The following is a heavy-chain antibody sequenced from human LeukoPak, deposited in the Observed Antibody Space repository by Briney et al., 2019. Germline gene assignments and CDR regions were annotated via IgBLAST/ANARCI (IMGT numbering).Heavy chain of an antibody. J-gene: IGHJ4*02. CDR2: IYYSGST. Sequence: SETLSLTCTVSGGSISSSSYYWGWIRQPPGKGLEWIGSIYYSGSTYYNPSLKSRVTISVDTSKNQFSLKLSSVTAADTAVYYCARSDIVATMDYWGQGTLVTVSS. D-gene: IGHD5-12*01. CDR1: GGSISSSSYY. V-gene: IGHV4-39*01. CDR3: ARSDIVATMDY.